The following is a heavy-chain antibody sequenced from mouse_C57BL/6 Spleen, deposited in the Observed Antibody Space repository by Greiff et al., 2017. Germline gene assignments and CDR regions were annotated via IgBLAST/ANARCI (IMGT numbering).Heavy chain of an antibody. J-gene: IGHJ3*01. Sequence: QVQLQQPGAELVKPGASVKLSCKASGYTFTSYWMHWVKQRPGQGLEWIGMIHPNSGSTNYNEKFKSKATLTVDKSSSTAYMQLSSLTSEDSAVYYWARSYDYDRAWFAYWGQGTLVTVSA. CDR3: ARSYDYDRAWFAY. CDR1: GYTFTSYW. V-gene: IGHV1-64*01. D-gene: IGHD2-4*01. CDR2: IHPNSGST.